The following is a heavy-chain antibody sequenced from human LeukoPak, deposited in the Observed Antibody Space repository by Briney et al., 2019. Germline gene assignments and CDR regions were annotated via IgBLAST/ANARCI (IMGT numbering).Heavy chain of an antibody. Sequence: GGSLRLSCAASGFTFSYYPMHWVRQAPGKGLEWVAFISNDGSNKYYADSVKGRFTISRDNSKNTLYLQMNSLRAEDTAVYYCARDPGFTMVRDWGQGTLVTVSS. J-gene: IGHJ4*02. CDR1: GFTFSYYP. V-gene: IGHV3-30*14. CDR3: ARDPGFTMVRD. D-gene: IGHD3-10*01. CDR2: ISNDGSNK.